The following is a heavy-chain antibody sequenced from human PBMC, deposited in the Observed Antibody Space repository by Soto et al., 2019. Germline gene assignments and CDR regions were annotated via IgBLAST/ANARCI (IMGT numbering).Heavy chain of an antibody. V-gene: IGHV3-23*01. Sequence: SLRLSCAASGFSFSSYSMYWVRQAPGKGPEGVAGISAFSDSILYADSVEGRFTISRDNSKNTLYLQLNSLRADDTAVYFCAKKRRSGGDNWYFDSWGQG. CDR3: AKKRRSGGDNWYFDS. J-gene: IGHJ4*02. CDR2: ISAFSDSI. CDR1: GFSFSSYS. D-gene: IGHD2-21*02.